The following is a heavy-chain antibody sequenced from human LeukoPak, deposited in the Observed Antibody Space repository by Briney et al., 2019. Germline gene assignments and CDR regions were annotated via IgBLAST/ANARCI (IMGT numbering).Heavy chain of an antibody. CDR1: GFTFSSYA. CDR2: ISGSGGST. V-gene: IGHV3-23*01. Sequence: GGSLRFSCAASGFTFSSYAMSWVRQAPGKGLEWVSAISGSGGSTYYADSVKGRFTISRDNSKNTLYLQMNSLRAEDTAVYYCAKGPYSYGYGMGYWGQGTLVTVSS. D-gene: IGHD5-18*01. J-gene: IGHJ4*02. CDR3: AKGPYSYGYGMGY.